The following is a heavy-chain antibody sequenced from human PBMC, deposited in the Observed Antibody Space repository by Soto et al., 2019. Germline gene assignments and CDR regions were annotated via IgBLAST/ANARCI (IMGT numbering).Heavy chain of an antibody. J-gene: IGHJ6*02. D-gene: IGHD2-2*01. CDR2: IYPGDSDT. CDR1: GYSFTGYG. Sequence: GESLKICCNGSGYSFTGYGSGWVRQMPGKGLELMGIIYPGDSDTRYSPSFQGQVAISADKSISTAYLQWSSLKASDTAMYYCARHYCSSTSCYPVYYYYYGMDVWGQGTTVTVSS. V-gene: IGHV5-51*01. CDR3: ARHYCSSTSCYPVYYYYYGMDV.